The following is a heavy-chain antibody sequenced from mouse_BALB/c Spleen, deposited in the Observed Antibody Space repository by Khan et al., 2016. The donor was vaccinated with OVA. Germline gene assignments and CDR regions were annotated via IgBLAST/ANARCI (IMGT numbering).Heavy chain of an antibody. CDR3: ARIKGGDFDY. V-gene: IGHV3-2*02. J-gene: IGHJ2*01. CDR1: GYSITSDYA. CDR2: ISYSGNT. Sequence: VQLKESGPGLVKPSQSLSLTCTVTGYSITSDYAWNWIRQFPGNNLEWMGYISYSGNTKYNQSLKSRISITRDTSKNQFFLQLNSVTIEDTATYYCARIKGGDFDYWGQGTTLTVSS.